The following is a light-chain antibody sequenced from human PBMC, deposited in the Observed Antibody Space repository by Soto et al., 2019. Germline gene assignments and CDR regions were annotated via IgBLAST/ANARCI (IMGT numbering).Light chain of an antibody. CDR1: SSNIGAGYD. V-gene: IGLV1-40*01. J-gene: IGLJ2*01. CDR3: QSYDSRLSGSGV. CDR2: GNS. Sequence: QSVLTQPPSVSGAPGQRVTISCTGSSSNIGAGYDVHWYQQLPGTAPKLLIYGNSNRSSGVPDRFSGSKSGTSASLAITGLQAEDEADYYCQSYDSRLSGSGVFGGGTKLTVL.